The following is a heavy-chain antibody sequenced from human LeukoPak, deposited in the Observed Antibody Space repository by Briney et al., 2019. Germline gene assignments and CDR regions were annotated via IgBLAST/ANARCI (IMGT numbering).Heavy chain of an antibody. D-gene: IGHD2-8*01. V-gene: IGHV3-30-3*01. CDR2: ISYDGSTK. CDR1: GDDYT. CDR3: ARTQDANGSPGS. Sequence: PGRSLRLSCVASGDDYTMHWVRQAPGKGLEWVAVISYDGSTKYYADSVKGRFTNSKDISKNTIFLQMNSLRTEDTAMYYCARTQDANGSPGSWGQGTLVTVSS. J-gene: IGHJ1*01.